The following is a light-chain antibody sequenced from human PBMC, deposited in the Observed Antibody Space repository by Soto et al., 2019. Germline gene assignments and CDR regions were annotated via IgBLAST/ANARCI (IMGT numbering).Light chain of an antibody. J-gene: IGKJ4*01. CDR2: GAS. Sequence: EIVMTQSPATLSVSPGERATLSCRASQSVRSNLAWYQQKPGQPPRLLIYGASTRATGIPARFSGSGSGTEFTLTINRLQSEDFAVYHCQQYDNWPPLTFGGGTKVEIK. CDR3: QQYDNWPPLT. V-gene: IGKV3-15*01. CDR1: QSVRSN.